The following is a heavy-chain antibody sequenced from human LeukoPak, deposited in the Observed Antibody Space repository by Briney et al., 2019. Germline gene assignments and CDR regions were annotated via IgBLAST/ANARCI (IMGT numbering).Heavy chain of an antibody. Sequence: SETLSLTCTVSGGSISSSSYYWGWIRQPPGKGLEWIGSIYYSGSTYYNPSLKSRVTISVDTSKNQFSLKLGSVTAADTAVYYCARQGVEMATIVYWGQGTLVTVSS. CDR2: IYYSGST. D-gene: IGHD5-24*01. CDR1: GGSISSSSYY. CDR3: ARQGVEMATIVY. V-gene: IGHV4-39*01. J-gene: IGHJ4*02.